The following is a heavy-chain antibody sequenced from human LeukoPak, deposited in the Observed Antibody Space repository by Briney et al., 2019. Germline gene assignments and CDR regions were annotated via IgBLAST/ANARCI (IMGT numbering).Heavy chain of an antibody. Sequence: PSETLSLTCAFSGGSFNAYYWSWVRQPPGKGLEWIGENVHGGSTNYNPSLKSRVTISVDRSKNHFSLKLTSVTAADTAVYYCARGIINYGDYGRYFDYWGQGTLVTVSS. CDR3: ARGIINYGDYGRYFDY. D-gene: IGHD4-17*01. V-gene: IGHV4-34*01. J-gene: IGHJ4*02. CDR2: NVHGGST. CDR1: GGSFNAYY.